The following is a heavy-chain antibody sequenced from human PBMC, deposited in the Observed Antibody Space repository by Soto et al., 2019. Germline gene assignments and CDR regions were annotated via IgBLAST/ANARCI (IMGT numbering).Heavy chain of an antibody. Sequence: ASVKGSCKASGYTFTSYDINWVRQASGQGLEGMGWMNPNSGNTGYAQKFQARVTMTRNTSISTAYMDLSSLRSEDTDVYYCANFTLPYRIHSWDRVDPSGQGTLV. V-gene: IGHV1-8*01. D-gene: IGHD1-26*01. CDR2: MNPNSGNT. CDR3: ANFTLPYRIHSWDRVDP. CDR1: GYTFTSYD. J-gene: IGHJ5*02.